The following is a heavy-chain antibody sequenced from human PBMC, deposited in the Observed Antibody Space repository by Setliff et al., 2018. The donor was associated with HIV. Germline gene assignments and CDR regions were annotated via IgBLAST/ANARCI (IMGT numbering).Heavy chain of an antibody. CDR3: ARDSGIAVAGRLGY. CDR1: GGSISSHY. V-gene: IGHV4-59*11. J-gene: IGHJ4*02. Sequence: PSETLSLTCTVSGGSISSHYWSWIRQPPGKGLEWIGSLYYSGNTNYNPSLKSRVTISVDTSKNQFSLKLNSVTAADTAVYYCARDSGIAVAGRLGYWGQGTLGTVSS. D-gene: IGHD6-19*01. CDR2: LYYSGNT.